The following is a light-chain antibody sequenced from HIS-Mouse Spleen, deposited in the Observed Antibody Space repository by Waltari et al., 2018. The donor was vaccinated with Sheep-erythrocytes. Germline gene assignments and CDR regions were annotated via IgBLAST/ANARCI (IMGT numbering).Light chain of an antibody. Sequence: SYELTQPPSVSVSPGQTASITCSGSKLGDKYACWYQQKPGTSPVLVIYQDSKRPSGIPERFSGSNSGNTATLTISGTQAMDEADYYCQAWDSSTAVFGGGTKLTVL. CDR3: QAWDSSTAV. CDR2: QDS. J-gene: IGLJ2*01. V-gene: IGLV3-1*01. CDR1: KLGDKY.